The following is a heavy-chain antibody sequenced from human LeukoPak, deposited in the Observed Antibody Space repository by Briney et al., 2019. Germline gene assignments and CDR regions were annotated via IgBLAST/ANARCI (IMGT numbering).Heavy chain of an antibody. CDR2: ISGSVGIT. J-gene: IGHJ4*02. Sequence: GGSLRLSCAASGFTFSSYAMSWVRQAPGKGLEWVSTISGSVGITYYADSVKGRFTISRDNSKNTLYLQMNSLRAEDTAVYYCARARNNYDSSGYSALDYWGQGTLVTVSS. V-gene: IGHV3-23*01. CDR1: GFTFSSYA. D-gene: IGHD3-22*01. CDR3: ARARNNYDSSGYSALDY.